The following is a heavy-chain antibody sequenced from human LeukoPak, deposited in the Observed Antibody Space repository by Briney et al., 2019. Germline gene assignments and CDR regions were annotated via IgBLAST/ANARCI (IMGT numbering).Heavy chain of an antibody. CDR3: AKEGPYSSSWYYFDY. Sequence: GGSLRLSCAASGFTFSSYGMHWVRQAPGKGLEWVAVILYDGSNKYYADSVKGRFTISRDNSKNTLYLQMNSLRAEDTAVYYCAKEGPYSSSWYYFDYWGQGTLVTVSS. CDR2: ILYDGSNK. CDR1: GFTFSSYG. D-gene: IGHD6-13*01. J-gene: IGHJ4*02. V-gene: IGHV3-30*18.